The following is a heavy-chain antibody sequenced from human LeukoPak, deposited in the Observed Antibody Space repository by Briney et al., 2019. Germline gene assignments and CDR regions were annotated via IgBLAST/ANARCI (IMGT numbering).Heavy chain of an antibody. CDR3: AREGKQQLPSNWFDP. Sequence: PSETLSLTCTVSGGSISSSSYYWGWIRQPPGKGLEWIGSIYYSGSTYYNPSLKSRVTISVDTSKNQFSLKLSSVTAADTAVYYCAREGKQQLPSNWFDPWGQGTLVTVSS. J-gene: IGHJ5*02. V-gene: IGHV4-39*07. CDR1: GGSISSSSYY. D-gene: IGHD6-13*01. CDR2: IYYSGST.